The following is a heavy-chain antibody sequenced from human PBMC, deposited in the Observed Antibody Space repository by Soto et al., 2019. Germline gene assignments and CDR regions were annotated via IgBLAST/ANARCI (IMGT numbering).Heavy chain of an antibody. D-gene: IGHD6-19*01. V-gene: IGHV1-2*04. CDR1: GYTFTGYY. CDR3: ARDYSSGPYYYGMDV. Sequence: GASVKVCCKASGYTFTGYYMHWVRQAPGQGLEWMGWINPNSGGTNYAQKFQGWVTMTRDTSISTAYMELSRLRSDDTAVYYCARDYSSGPYYYGMDVWGQGTTVTVSS. J-gene: IGHJ6*02. CDR2: INPNSGGT.